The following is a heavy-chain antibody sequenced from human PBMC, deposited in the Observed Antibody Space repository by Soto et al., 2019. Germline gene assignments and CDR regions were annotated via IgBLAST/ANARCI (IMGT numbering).Heavy chain of an antibody. CDR3: AHRRSCTNGVCYYFDY. Sequence: QITLKESGPTLVKPTQTLTLTCTFSGFSLSTSGVGVGWIRQPPGKALEWLALIYWDDDKHYSPSLKSRLTIPKDTSKNQVVLTMTNMDPVDTATYYCAHRRSCTNGVCYYFDYWGQGTLVTVSS. CDR2: IYWDDDK. V-gene: IGHV2-5*02. J-gene: IGHJ4*02. D-gene: IGHD2-8*01. CDR1: GFSLSTSGVG.